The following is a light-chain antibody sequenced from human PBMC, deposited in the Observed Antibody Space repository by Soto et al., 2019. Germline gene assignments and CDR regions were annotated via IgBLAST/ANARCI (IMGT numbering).Light chain of an antibody. CDR1: SSDVGGYNY. J-gene: IGLJ1*01. V-gene: IGLV2-14*01. CDR2: EVS. Sequence: QSALTQPASVSGSPEQSITISCTGTSSDVGGYNYVSWYQQHPGKAPKLMIYEVSNRPSGVSNRFSGSKSGNTASLTISGLQAEDEADYYCSSYTSSSSYVFGTGTQLTVL. CDR3: SSYTSSSSYV.